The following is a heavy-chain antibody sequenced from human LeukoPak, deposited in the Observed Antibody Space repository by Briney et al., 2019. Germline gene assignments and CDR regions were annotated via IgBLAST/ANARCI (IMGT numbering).Heavy chain of an antibody. CDR3: ARVRGGYGYGYVYY. CDR2: IYYSGST. D-gene: IGHD5-18*01. Sequence: TETLSLTCTVSGGSISSSSYYSGWIRQPPGKGLEWIGRIYYSGSTYYNASLKSRVTISVDTSKNQFSLKLSSVNADDTAVYYCARVRGGYGYGYVYYWGQGTLVTVSS. V-gene: IGHV4-39*01. J-gene: IGHJ4*02. CDR1: GGSISSSSYY.